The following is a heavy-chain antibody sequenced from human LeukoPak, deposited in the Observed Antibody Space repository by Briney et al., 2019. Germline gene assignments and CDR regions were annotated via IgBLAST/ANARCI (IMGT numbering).Heavy chain of an antibody. CDR2: ISYDGTNK. J-gene: IGHJ3*02. V-gene: IGHV3-30*04. CDR1: GFTFSTYA. CDR3: ARRECSAYDPDFHDAFDT. Sequence: GGSLRLSCAASGFTFSTYAMHWVRQAPGKGLEWVAVISYDGTNKLYADSVKGRFTISRDNSKNTLYLQMSSLGPEDTAVYYCARRECSAYDPDFHDAFDTWGQGTMVTVSS. D-gene: IGHD5-12*01.